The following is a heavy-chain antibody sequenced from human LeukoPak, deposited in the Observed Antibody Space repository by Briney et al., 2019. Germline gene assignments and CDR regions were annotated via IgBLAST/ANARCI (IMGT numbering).Heavy chain of an antibody. D-gene: IGHD3-10*01. CDR2: ISSSSSYI. V-gene: IGHV3-21*01. J-gene: IGHJ4*02. Sequence: GGSLRLSCAASGFTFSSYSMNWVRQAPGKGLEWVSSISSSSSYIYYADSVKGRFTISRDNAKNSLYLQMNSLRAEDTAVYYCARDRGDSGSSPSDYWGQGTLVTVSS. CDR3: ARDRGDSGSSPSDY. CDR1: GFTFSSYS.